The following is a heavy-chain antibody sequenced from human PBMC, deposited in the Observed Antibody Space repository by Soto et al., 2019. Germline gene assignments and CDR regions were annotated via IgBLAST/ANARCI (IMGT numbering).Heavy chain of an antibody. CDR2: IYYNGST. J-gene: IGHJ4*02. CDR3: ARAGAVAGSDY. Sequence: QVQLQESGPGLVKPSETLSLTCTVSGGSVSSGSYYWSWIRQHPGKGLEWIGYIYYNGSTNYSPSLKSRVTISVDTSKNQFSLKLSSVTAADTAVYYCARAGAVAGSDYWGQGTLVTVSS. V-gene: IGHV4-61*01. D-gene: IGHD6-19*01. CDR1: GGSVSSGSYY.